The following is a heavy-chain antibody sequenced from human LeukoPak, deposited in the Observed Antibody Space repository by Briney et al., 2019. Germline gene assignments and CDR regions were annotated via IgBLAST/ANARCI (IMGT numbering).Heavy chain of an antibody. J-gene: IGHJ5*01. V-gene: IGHV3-74*01. CDR3: VRDTENIGYDALEF. CDR1: GFAFSSTW. D-gene: IGHD2/OR15-2a*01. Sequence: GGSLRLSCAASGFAFSSTWMGWVRQAPGKGLVWVSRVNTDGTTTAYADSVKGRFTISRDNAKDTLYLQMDSLRAEDTAVYYCVRDTENIGYDALEFWGHGTLVTVSS. CDR2: VNTDGTTT.